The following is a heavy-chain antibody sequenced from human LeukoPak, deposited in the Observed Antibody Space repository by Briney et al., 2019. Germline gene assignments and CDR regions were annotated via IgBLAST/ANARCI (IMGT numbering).Heavy chain of an antibody. CDR3: ARGRRGYSYNWFDP. CDR1: GGSISSGSYY. D-gene: IGHD5-18*01. CDR2: INHSGST. V-gene: IGHV4-39*07. Sequence: SETLSLTCTVSGGSISSGSYYWSWIRQPPGKGLEWIGEINHSGSTNYNPSLKSRVTISVDTSKNQFSLKLSSVTAADTAVYYCARGRRGYSYNWFDPWGQGTLVTVSS. J-gene: IGHJ5*02.